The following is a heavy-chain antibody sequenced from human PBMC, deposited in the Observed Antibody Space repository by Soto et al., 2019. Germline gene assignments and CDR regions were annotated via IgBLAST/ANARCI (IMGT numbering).Heavy chain of an antibody. CDR2: ISGSGGST. J-gene: IGHJ4*02. CDR1: GFTFSSYA. CDR3: AKARVRITMVRGVIKGYFDY. V-gene: IGHV3-23*01. D-gene: IGHD3-10*01. Sequence: EVQLLESGGGLVQPEGSLRLSCAASGFTFSSYAMSWVRQAPGKGLEWVSAISGSGGSTYYADSVKGRFTISRDNSKNTLYLQMNSLRAEDTAVYYCAKARVRITMVRGVIKGYFDYWGQGTLVTVSS.